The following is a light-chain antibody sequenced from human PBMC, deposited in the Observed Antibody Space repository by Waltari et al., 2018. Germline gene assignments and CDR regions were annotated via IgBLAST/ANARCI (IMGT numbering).Light chain of an antibody. CDR3: QQYNDHPFT. CDR2: AAS. V-gene: IGKV1-16*02. Sequence: DIQMPQSPSSLSASVGDRVTITCRASHDIRNSLTWFQQKPGKAPKSLIYAASNLQSGVPSKFSGRGSGTDLTLTITGLQPEDSATYYCQQYNDHPFTFGQGTKLEIK. J-gene: IGKJ2*01. CDR1: HDIRNS.